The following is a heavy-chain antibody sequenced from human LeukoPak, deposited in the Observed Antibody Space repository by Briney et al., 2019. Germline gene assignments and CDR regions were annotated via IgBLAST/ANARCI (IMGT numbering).Heavy chain of an antibody. CDR3: ARELNSRYFDSLDC. D-gene: IGHD3-9*01. CDR2: ISSSSSII. CDR1: GFTFSSYG. J-gene: IGHJ4*02. V-gene: IGHV3-48*01. Sequence: GGSLRLSCAASGFTFSSYGMHWVRQAPGKGLEWVSYISSSSSIIYYEDSVKGRFTISRDNANNAVHLQMDSLRVEDTAVYYCARELNSRYFDSLDCWGQGTLVTVSS.